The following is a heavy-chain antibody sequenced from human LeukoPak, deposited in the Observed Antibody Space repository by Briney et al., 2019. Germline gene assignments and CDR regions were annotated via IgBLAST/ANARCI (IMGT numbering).Heavy chain of an antibody. CDR1: GGSVSSGSYY. V-gene: IGHV4-61*01. CDR2: IHYSGST. CDR3: AREGNGPAYYHFYYMDV. D-gene: IGHD1-1*01. Sequence: SETLSLTCTVSGGSVSSGSYYWSWIRQPPGKGLEWIAYIHYSGSTNYNPSLKSRVTLSVDTSKNQFSLKLSSVTAADTAVYYCAREGNGPAYYHFYYMDVWGKGTTVTVSS. J-gene: IGHJ6*03.